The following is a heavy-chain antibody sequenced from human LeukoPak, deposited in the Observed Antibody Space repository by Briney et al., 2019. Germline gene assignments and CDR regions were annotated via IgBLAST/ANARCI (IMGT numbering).Heavy chain of an antibody. CDR2: ISSSSYI. CDR3: ARDSRTEDAFDI. Sequence: GGSLRLSCAASGFTFSSYSMNWVRQAPGKGLEWVSSISSSSYIYYADSVKGRFTISRDNAKNSLYLQMNSLRAEDTAVYYCARDSRTEDAFDIWGQGTMVTVSS. J-gene: IGHJ3*02. CDR1: GFTFSSYS. D-gene: IGHD3/OR15-3a*01. V-gene: IGHV3-21*01.